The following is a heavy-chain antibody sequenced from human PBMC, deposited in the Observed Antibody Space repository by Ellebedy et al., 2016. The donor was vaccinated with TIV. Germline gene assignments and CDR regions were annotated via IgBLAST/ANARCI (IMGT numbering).Heavy chain of an antibody. CDR3: ARRAYGDYADV. CDR2: IDPSDSYT. J-gene: IGHJ6*02. D-gene: IGHD4-17*01. Sequence: KVSCKGSGYSFTSYWISWVRQMPGKGLEWMGRIDPSDSYTNYSPSFQDHVTISADKSISTAYLQWSSLKASDTAMYYCARRAYGDYADVWGQGTTVTVSS. V-gene: IGHV5-10-1*01. CDR1: GYSFTSYW.